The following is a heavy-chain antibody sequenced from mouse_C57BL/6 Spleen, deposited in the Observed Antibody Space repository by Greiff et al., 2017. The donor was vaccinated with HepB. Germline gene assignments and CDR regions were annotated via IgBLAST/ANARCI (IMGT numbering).Heavy chain of an antibody. CDR1: GYTFTDYN. V-gene: IGHV1-18*01. CDR2: INPNNGGT. Sequence: VQLQQSGPELVKPGASVKIPCKASGYTFTDYNMDWVKQSHGKSLEWIGDINPNNGGTIYNQKFKGKATLTVDKSSSTAYMELRSLTSEDTAVYYCARRSYYGNYAWFAYWGQGTLVTVSA. CDR3: ARRSYYGNYAWFAY. D-gene: IGHD2-10*01. J-gene: IGHJ3*01.